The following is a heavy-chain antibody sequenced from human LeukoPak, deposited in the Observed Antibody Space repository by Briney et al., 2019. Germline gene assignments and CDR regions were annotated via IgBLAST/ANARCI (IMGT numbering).Heavy chain of an antibody. V-gene: IGHV3-23*01. CDR3: AKAYHDSGCLIDY. J-gene: IGHJ4*02. CDR1: GITFSSYA. Sequence: GGSLRLSCAASGITFSSYAMTWVRQAPGKGLEWVASIRNNGATTDYADSVKDRFTISRDNSKNTLYLQMNSLRVEDTAVYYCAKAYHDSGCLIDYWGQGTLVTVSS. CDR2: IRNNGATT. D-gene: IGHD6-19*01.